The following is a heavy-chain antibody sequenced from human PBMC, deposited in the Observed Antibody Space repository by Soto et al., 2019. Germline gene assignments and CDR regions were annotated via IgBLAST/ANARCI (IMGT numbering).Heavy chain of an antibody. CDR3: ARDPERFFNYGMDV. D-gene: IGHD3-3*01. Sequence: QIQLVQSGAEVKKPGASVKVSCKASAYTFTSYGISWVRQAPGQGLEWMGWISTYNGNTNYAQKLQGRVTMTTDTSTSTAYMELRSLRSDDTAVYYCARDPERFFNYGMDVWGQGTTVTVSS. V-gene: IGHV1-18*01. CDR2: ISTYNGNT. CDR1: AYTFTSYG. J-gene: IGHJ6*02.